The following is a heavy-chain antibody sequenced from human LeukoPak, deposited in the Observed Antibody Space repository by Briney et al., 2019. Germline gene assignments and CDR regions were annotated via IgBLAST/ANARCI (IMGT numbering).Heavy chain of an antibody. J-gene: IGHJ5*02. Sequence: LETLSLTCAVHGGSFSGYYWSWIRQPSGKGLEWIGEIDHSGSTNYNPSLKSRVTISLDTSKNQFSLKLTSVTVADTAVYYCARQPSWTVSWGQGALVTVSS. V-gene: IGHV4-34*01. CDR2: IDHSGST. CDR1: GGSFSGYY. D-gene: IGHD2-2*01. CDR3: ARQPSWTVS.